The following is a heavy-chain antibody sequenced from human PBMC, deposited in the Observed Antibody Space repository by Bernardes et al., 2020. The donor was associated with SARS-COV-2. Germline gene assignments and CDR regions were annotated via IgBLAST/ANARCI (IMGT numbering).Heavy chain of an antibody. D-gene: IGHD2-21*02. CDR2: LSSGGGNT. Sequence: GGSLRLSCAASGVSFSSYVLSWVRQAPGKGLEWVSGLSSGGGNTLYADSVKGRFTISRDLSKNTLYLQMHSLRVEDTTLYYCAKDRTSTLVTAVDIWGQGTMVPVS. V-gene: IGHV3-23*01. J-gene: IGHJ3*02. CDR1: GVSFSSYV. CDR3: AKDRTSTLVTAVDI.